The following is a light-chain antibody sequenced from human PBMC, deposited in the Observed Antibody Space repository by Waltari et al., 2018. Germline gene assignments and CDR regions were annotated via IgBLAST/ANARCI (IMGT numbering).Light chain of an antibody. V-gene: IGKV1-33*01. CDR2: DAS. CDR1: QHISNY. Sequence: DIQMTQSPSSLSASIGYSVTINCQASQHISNYLNWYQQKPGKAPQVLIYDASNLETGGPSRFSGSGFGTEFTFTISSLQPEDIGTYYCQQFDGLPPLTFGGGTKVEIK. J-gene: IGKJ4*01. CDR3: QQFDGLPPLT.